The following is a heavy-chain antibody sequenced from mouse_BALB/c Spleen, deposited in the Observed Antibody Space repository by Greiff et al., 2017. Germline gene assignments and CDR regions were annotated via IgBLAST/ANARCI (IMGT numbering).Heavy chain of an antibody. Sequence: DVMLVESGGGLVKPGGSLKLSCAASGFTFSDYYMYWVRQTPEKRLEWVATISDGGSYTYYPDSVKGRFTISRDNAKNNLYLQMSSLKSEDTAMYYCARGYDWFAYWGQGTLVTVSA. J-gene: IGHJ3*01. D-gene: IGHD2-14*01. CDR1: GFTFSDYY. CDR3: ARGYDWFAY. V-gene: IGHV5-4*02. CDR2: ISDGGSYT.